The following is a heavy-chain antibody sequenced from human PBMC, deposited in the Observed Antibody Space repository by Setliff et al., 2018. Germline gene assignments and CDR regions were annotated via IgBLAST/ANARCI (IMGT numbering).Heavy chain of an antibody. J-gene: IGHJ6*03. D-gene: IGHD6-19*01. CDR1: GGSMITNDYF. CDR2: IYYSGDT. CDR3: ARYPRRGNGWCPYYVDV. V-gene: IGHV4-39*07. Sequence: ETLSLTCTVSGGSMITNDYFWGWIRQPPGTGLEWIGSIYYSGDTYYNPSLKSRATVSVDTSTSQFSLRLTSVTAADSAVYFCARYPRRGNGWCPYYVDVWGKGTTVTVSS.